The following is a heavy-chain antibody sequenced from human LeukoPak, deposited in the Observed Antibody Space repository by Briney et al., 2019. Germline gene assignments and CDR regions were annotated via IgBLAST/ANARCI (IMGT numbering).Heavy chain of an antibody. D-gene: IGHD5-18*01. CDR1: GFTFNPYE. J-gene: IGHJ3*02. CDR2: ISGSGGST. V-gene: IGHV3-23*01. Sequence: GGSLRLSCAASGFTFNPYEMHWVRQAPGKGLEWVSAISGSGGSTYYADSVKGRFTISRDNSKNTLYLQMNSLRAEDTAVYYCAKVVDTAMVFGLGAFDIWGQGTMVTVSS. CDR3: AKVVDTAMVFGLGAFDI.